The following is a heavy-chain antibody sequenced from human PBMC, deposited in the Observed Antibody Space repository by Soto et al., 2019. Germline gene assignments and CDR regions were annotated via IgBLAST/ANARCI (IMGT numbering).Heavy chain of an antibody. D-gene: IGHD1-1*01. V-gene: IGHV1-8*01. J-gene: IGHJ3*02. CDR1: GLAFPIDD. Sequence: PSVKVSCKASGLAFPIDDIICVRQTIGQGLEFMGWMNPSGRNTCYAQKFQGRATFTWNTPTSTAYMDLTAADTALYYCARVERGTVTTVVDAFDIWGPGTMVTVSS. CDR2: MNPSGRNT. CDR3: ARVERGTVTTVVDAFDI.